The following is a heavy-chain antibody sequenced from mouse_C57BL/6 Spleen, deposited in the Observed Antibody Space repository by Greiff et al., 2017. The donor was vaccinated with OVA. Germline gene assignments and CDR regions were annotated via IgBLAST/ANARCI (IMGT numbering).Heavy chain of an antibody. CDR3: AREGGTYYSNYVWFAY. V-gene: IGHV1-53*01. CDR1: GYTFPSYW. CDR2: INPSNGGT. D-gene: IGHD2-5*01. Sequence: QVQLQQPGTELVKPGASVKLSCKASGYTFPSYWMPWVKQRPGQGLEWIGNINPSNGGTNYNEKFKSKATLTVDKSSSTAYMQLSSLTSEDSAVYYCAREGGTYYSNYVWFAYWGQGTLVTVSA. J-gene: IGHJ3*01.